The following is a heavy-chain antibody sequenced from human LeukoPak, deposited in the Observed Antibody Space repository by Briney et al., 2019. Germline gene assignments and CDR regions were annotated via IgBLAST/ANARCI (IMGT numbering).Heavy chain of an antibody. D-gene: IGHD6-13*01. CDR2: IHYSGST. CDR1: GGSISSYY. CDR3: VRGGVGAGTSRDAWFDP. Sequence: SGTLSLTCHVSGGSISSYYCSWIRHPPGKGLALIGAIHYSGSTNYNPSLKSRVTISVDTSKNRFSLKLSSVTTADTAVYYCVRGGVGAGTSRDAWFDPWGQGTPVTVSS. J-gene: IGHJ5*02. V-gene: IGHV4-59*01.